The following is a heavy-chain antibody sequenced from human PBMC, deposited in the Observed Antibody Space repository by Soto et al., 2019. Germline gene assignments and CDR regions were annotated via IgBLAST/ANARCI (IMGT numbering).Heavy chain of an antibody. V-gene: IGHV3-30*18. CDR3: AKAAVRLLEYSSSDPLSHFDY. CDR1: GFTFSSYG. CDR2: ISYDGSNK. J-gene: IGHJ4*02. Sequence: PGGSLRLSCAASGFTFSSYGMHWVRQAPGKGLEWVAVISYDGSNKYYADSVKGRFTISRDNSKNTLYLQMNSLRAEDTAVYYCAKAAVRLLEYSSSDPLSHFDYWGQGTLVTVSS. D-gene: IGHD6-6*01.